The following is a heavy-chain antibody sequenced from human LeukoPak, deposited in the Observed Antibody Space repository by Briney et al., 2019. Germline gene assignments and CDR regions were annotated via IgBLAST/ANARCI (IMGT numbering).Heavy chain of an antibody. Sequence: GGSLRLSCAASGFTFSSYGMHWVRQAPGKGLEWVAVIWYDGSNKYFADSVKGRFTISRDNSKNTLYLQMNSLRAEDTAMYYCARAGSGRFEDWGQGTLVTVSS. CDR1: GFTFSSYG. CDR2: IWYDGSNK. J-gene: IGHJ4*02. D-gene: IGHD6-19*01. V-gene: IGHV3-33*01. CDR3: ARAGSGRFED.